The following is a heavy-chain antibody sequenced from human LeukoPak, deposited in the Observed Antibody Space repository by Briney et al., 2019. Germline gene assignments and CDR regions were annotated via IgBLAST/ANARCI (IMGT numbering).Heavy chain of an antibody. D-gene: IGHD6-19*01. J-gene: IGHJ5*02. V-gene: IGHV3-20*04. CDR2: INWNGGST. Sequence: GGSLRLSCAASGITVSRNYMSWVRQAPGKGLEWVSGINWNGGSTGYADSVKGRFTISRDNAKNSLYLQMNSLRAEDTALYYCARDRVAVAGRYNWFDPWGQGTLVTVSS. CDR1: GITVSRNY. CDR3: ARDRVAVAGRYNWFDP.